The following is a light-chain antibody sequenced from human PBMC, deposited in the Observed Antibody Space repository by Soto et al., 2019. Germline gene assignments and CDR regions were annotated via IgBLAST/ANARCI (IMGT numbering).Light chain of an antibody. Sequence: QSVLTQPPSVSAAPGQKVTISCSGGSSNIGKNYVSWYQRLPGTAPKLLIYDNGKRPSGLPDRFSGSKSGTSATLGITGLQTGDEADYYCGAWYSSLSAVVFGTGTKLTVL. CDR3: GAWYSSLSAVV. J-gene: IGLJ1*01. CDR1: SSNIGKNY. V-gene: IGLV1-51*01. CDR2: DNG.